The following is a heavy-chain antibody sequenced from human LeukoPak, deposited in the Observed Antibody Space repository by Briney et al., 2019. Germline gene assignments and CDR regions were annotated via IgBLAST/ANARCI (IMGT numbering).Heavy chain of an antibody. V-gene: IGHV1-18*01. CDR1: GYTFISYG. J-gene: IGHJ2*01. Sequence: GASVKVSCKASGYTFISYGITWVRQAPGQGLEWMGWISPYTTKTNYAQSLQGRVTMTTDTSTSTAYMELSRLRSDDTAVYYCARDHPPDDYVWGSCRPDWYFDLWGRGTLVTVSS. D-gene: IGHD3-16*02. CDR3: ARDHPPDDYVWGSCRPDWYFDL. CDR2: ISPYTTKT.